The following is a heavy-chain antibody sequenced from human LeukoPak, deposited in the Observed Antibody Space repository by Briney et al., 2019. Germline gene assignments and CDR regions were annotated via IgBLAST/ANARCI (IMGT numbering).Heavy chain of an antibody. CDR3: ARDGRRSL. V-gene: IGHV1-2*02. CDR2: INPYSGGA. J-gene: IGHJ6*02. CDR1: GYTFTDYY. Sequence: ASVKVSCKASGYTFTDYYMHWVRQAPGQGLEWMGWINPYSGGAKYAQKFQGRVTMTRDTSISTAYMDLSRLRSDDTAVYYCARDGRRSLWGQGTTVTVSS.